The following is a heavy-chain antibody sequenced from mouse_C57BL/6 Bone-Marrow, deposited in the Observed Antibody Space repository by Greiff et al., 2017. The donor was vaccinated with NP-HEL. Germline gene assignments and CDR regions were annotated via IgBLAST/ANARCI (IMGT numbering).Heavy chain of an antibody. Sequence: DVQLQESGPGLAKPSQTLSLTCSVTGYSITSDYWNWIRKFPGNKLEYMGYISHSGSTYYNPSLKSRISTIRDTSKTQYYLPLNSVTTEDTATYYCARFTHDGYYDTGYFDVWGTGTTLTVSS. CDR3: ARFTHDGYYDTGYFDV. D-gene: IGHD2-3*01. V-gene: IGHV3-8*01. CDR1: GYSITSDY. CDR2: ISHSGST. J-gene: IGHJ1*03.